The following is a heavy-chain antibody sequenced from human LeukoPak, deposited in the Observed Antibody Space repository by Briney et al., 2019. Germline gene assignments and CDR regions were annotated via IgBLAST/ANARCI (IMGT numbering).Heavy chain of an antibody. CDR3: ARGVELLEWLPGGNWFDP. CDR1: GYSISSGYY. D-gene: IGHD3-3*01. V-gene: IGHV4-38-2*02. J-gene: IGHJ5*02. Sequence: SETLSLTCTVSGYSISSGYYWGWIRQPPGKGLEWIGSIYRSGSTYYNPSLKSRVTISVDTSKNQFSLKLSSVTAADTAVYYCARGVELLEWLPGGNWFDPWGQGTLVTVSS. CDR2: IYRSGST.